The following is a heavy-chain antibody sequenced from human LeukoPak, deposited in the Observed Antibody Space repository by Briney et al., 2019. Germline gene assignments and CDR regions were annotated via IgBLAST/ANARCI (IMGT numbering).Heavy chain of an antibody. Sequence: SETLSLTCTVSGGSISSYYWSWIRQPPGKGLEWIGYIYYSGSTNYNPSLKSRATMSVDTSKNQFSLKLSSVTAADTAVYYCASRLRGISGGDYFDYWGQGTLVTVSS. CDR2: IYYSGST. J-gene: IGHJ4*02. CDR3: ASRLRGISGGDYFDY. CDR1: GGSISSYY. D-gene: IGHD1-26*01. V-gene: IGHV4-59*12.